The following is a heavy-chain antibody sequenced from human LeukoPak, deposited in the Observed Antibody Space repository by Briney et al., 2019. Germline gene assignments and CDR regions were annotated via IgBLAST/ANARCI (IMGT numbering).Heavy chain of an antibody. J-gene: IGHJ4*02. CDR1: GFTFSTYA. V-gene: IGHV3-23*01. CDR2: ISASADNT. Sequence: DPGGSLRLSCAASGFTFSTYAMTWVRQAPGKGLDWVSAISASADNTYYADSVRGRFTISRDNSKNTLYLQMNSLRAEDTAVYYCAKDPKWGGSVHSFDQWGQGTLVTVSS. CDR3: AKDPKWGGSVHSFDQ. D-gene: IGHD1-26*01.